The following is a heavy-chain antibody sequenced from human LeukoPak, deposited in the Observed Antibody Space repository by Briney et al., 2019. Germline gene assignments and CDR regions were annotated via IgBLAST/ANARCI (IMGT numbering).Heavy chain of an antibody. CDR1: GGSISSYY. CDR2: IYYSGSA. D-gene: IGHD3-10*01. CDR3: ASAGMVRGPYYYYMDV. J-gene: IGHJ6*03. Sequence: SETLSLTCPVSGGSISSYYWSWIRQPLGKGLEGIGYIYYSGSANYNPSLKSRVTISVDTSKNQFSLKLSSVTAADTAVYYCASAGMVRGPYYYYMDVWGKGTTVTVSS. V-gene: IGHV4-59*01.